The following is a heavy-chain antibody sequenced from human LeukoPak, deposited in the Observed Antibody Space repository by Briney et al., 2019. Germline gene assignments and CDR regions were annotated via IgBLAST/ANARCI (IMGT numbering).Heavy chain of an antibody. CDR1: GFTFSDYY. J-gene: IGHJ4*02. Sequence: GGSLRLSCAASGFTFSDYYMSWIRQAPGKGLEWVSYISSSGSTIYYADSVKGRFTISRDNAKNSLYLQMNSLRAEDTAVYYCACEPPWGYADYWGQGTLVTVSS. CDR3: ACEPPWGYADY. CDR2: ISSSGSTI. D-gene: IGHD5-18*01. V-gene: IGHV3-11*01.